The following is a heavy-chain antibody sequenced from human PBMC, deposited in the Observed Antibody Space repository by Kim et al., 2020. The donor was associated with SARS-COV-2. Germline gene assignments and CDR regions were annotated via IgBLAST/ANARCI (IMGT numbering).Heavy chain of an antibody. CDR2: ISYDGSNK. J-gene: IGHJ3*02. CDR1: GFTFSSYA. CDR3: ARDPYYDILTGYYEPPGPPGHYAFDI. Sequence: GGSLRLSCAASGFTFSSYAMHWVRQAPGKGLEWVAVISYDGSNKYYADSVKGRFTISRDNSKITLYLQMNSLRAEDTAVYYCARDPYYDILTGYYEPPGPPGHYAFDIWGQGTMVTVSS. D-gene: IGHD3-9*01. V-gene: IGHV3-30*04.